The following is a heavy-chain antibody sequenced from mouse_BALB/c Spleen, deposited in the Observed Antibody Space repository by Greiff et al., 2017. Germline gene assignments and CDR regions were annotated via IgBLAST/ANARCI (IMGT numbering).Heavy chain of an antibody. CDR3: ARGEVRGTAWFAY. Sequence: EVQLQQSGPELVKPGASVKMSCKASGYTFTSYVMHWVKQKPGQGLEWIGYINPYNDGTKYNEKFKGKATLTSDKSSSTAYMELSSLTSEDSAVYYCARGEVRGTAWFAYWGQGTLVTVSA. CDR2: INPYNDGT. CDR1: GYTFTSYV. D-gene: IGHD2-14*01. J-gene: IGHJ3*01. V-gene: IGHV1-14*01.